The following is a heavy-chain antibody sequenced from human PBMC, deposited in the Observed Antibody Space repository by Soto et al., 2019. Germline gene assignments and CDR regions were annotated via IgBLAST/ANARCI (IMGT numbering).Heavy chain of an antibody. D-gene: IGHD2-2*01. CDR1: GYTFTGYY. CDR2: INPNSGGT. V-gene: IGHV1-2*04. J-gene: IGHJ6*02. Sequence: ASVKVSCKASGYTFTGYYLHWVRQAPGQGLEWMGWINPNSGGTNYAQRFQGWVTITRDTSINTAYMELSRLKSDDTAVYYCARDHCSSPGCYENLYYGMDVWGQGITVTVSS. CDR3: ARDHCSSPGCYENLYYGMDV.